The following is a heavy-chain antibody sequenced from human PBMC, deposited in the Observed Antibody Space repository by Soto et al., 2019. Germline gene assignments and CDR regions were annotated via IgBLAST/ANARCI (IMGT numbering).Heavy chain of an antibody. J-gene: IGHJ4*02. CDR3: ARGSAPSYYYGSGSLGRYFDY. D-gene: IGHD3-10*01. Sequence: SETLSLTCAVYGGSFSGYYWSWIRQPPGKGLEWIGEINHSGSTNYNPSLKSRVTISVDTSKNQFSLKLSSVTAADTAVYYCARGSAPSYYYGSGSLGRYFDYWGQGTLVTVSS. V-gene: IGHV4-34*01. CDR2: INHSGST. CDR1: GGSFSGYY.